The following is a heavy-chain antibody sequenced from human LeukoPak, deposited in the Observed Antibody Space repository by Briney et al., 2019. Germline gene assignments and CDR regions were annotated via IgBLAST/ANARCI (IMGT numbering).Heavy chain of an antibody. D-gene: IGHD2-2*01. V-gene: IGHV1-69*01. J-gene: IGHJ4*02. CDR3: ARCGSSTSCQRELSFDY. CDR2: IIPIFGTA. Sequence: GSSVKVSCKASGGTFSSYAISWVRQAPGQGLEWMGGIIPIFGTANYAQKFQGRVTITADESTSTAYMELSSLRSKDTAVYYCARCGSSTSCQRELSFDYWGQGTLVTVSS. CDR1: GGTFSSYA.